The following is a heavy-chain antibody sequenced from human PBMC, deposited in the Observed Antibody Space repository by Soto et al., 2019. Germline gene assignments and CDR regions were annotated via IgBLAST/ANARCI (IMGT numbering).Heavy chain of an antibody. J-gene: IGHJ4*02. CDR1: GFTFSSYA. Sequence: QVQLVESGGGVVQPGRSLRLSCAASGFTFSSYAMHWVRQAPGKGLEWVAVISYDGSNKYYADSVKGRFTISRDNSKNPLYRQMNSLRAEDTAVYYCARGHPYYDILTGYLRGHYFDYWGQGTLVTVSS. D-gene: IGHD3-9*01. CDR2: ISYDGSNK. V-gene: IGHV3-30-3*01. CDR3: ARGHPYYDILTGYLRGHYFDY.